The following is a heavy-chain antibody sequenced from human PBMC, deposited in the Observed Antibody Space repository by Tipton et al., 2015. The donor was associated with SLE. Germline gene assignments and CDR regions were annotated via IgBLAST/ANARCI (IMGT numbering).Heavy chain of an antibody. Sequence: GLVKPSETLSLTCTVSGGSISSGGYSWSWIRQPPGKGLEWIGYIYYSGSTNYNPSLKSRVTISVDTSKNQFSLQLNSVTPEDTAVYYCARDVLKLGGLDYWGQGTLVTVSS. J-gene: IGHJ4*02. V-gene: IGHV4-61*08. CDR1: GGSISSGGYS. D-gene: IGHD3-10*01. CDR2: IYYSGST. CDR3: ARDVLKLGGLDY.